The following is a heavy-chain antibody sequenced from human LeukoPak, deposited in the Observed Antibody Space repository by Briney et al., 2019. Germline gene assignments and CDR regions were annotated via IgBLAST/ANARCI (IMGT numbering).Heavy chain of an antibody. J-gene: IGHJ4*02. CDR2: TSYDGSHK. CDR3: AKDLWGIVGATGNFDY. CDR1: GFSFSNFA. V-gene: IGHV3-30*04. Sequence: PGRSLRLSCAASGFSFSNFAMHWVRQAPGKGLEWVAVTSYDGSHKYYADSVKGRFTISRDNSKNTLYLQMNSLRAEDTAVYYCAKDLWGIVGATGNFDYWGQGTLVTVSS. D-gene: IGHD1-26*01.